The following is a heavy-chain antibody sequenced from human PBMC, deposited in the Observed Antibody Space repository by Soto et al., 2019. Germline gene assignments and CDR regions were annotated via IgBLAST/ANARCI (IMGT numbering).Heavy chain of an antibody. D-gene: IGHD2-2*01. CDR2: IIPIFGTA. CDR3: ARNSDCSSTSCLHYYYYYGMDV. V-gene: IGHV1-69*13. CDR1: GGTFSSYA. J-gene: IGHJ6*02. Sequence: ASVKVSCKASGGTFSSYALSWVRQAPGQGLEWMGGIIPIFGTANYAQKFQDRVTITADESTSTAYMELSSLRSEDTAVYYCARNSDCSSTSCLHYYYYYGMDVWGQGTTVTVSS.